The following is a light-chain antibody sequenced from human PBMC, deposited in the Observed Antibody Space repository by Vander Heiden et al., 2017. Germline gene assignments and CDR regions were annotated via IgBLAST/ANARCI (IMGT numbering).Light chain of an antibody. CDR1: KLGDKY. V-gene: IGLV3-1*01. CDR2: QDS. Sequence: SYELTQPPSVSVSPGQTASITCSGDKLGDKYACWYQQKPGQSPVLVIYQDSKRPSGIPERFSGSNSGKTATLTISGTQAVDEAYYYCPAWDSSTVVFGGGTKLTVL. J-gene: IGLJ2*01. CDR3: PAWDSSTVV.